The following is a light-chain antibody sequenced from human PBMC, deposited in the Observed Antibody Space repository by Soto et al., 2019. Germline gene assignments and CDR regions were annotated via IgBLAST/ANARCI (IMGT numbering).Light chain of an antibody. CDR1: QSISSY. CDR2: TAS. V-gene: IGKV1-39*01. Sequence: DIQMTQSPSSLSASVGDRVTITCRASQSISSYLNWYQQKPGKAPKLLIYTASCLQSGVPSRFSGSGSGTDFTLTISSLQPEDFATYYCQQSYSTLLFTFGPGTKVDIK. J-gene: IGKJ3*01. CDR3: QQSYSTLLFT.